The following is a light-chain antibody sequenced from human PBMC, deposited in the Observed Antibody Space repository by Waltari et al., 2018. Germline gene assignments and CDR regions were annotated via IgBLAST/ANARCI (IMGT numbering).Light chain of an antibody. Sequence: SALTQPASVSASPAQSITISSTGTSGDVGGYNFVSWYQRHPGKVPKLIIYEGSKRPSGISDRFSGSKSGNTASLTISGLQTEDEAEYYCYSYAGSSTWVFGGGTQLTVV. CDR2: EGS. J-gene: IGLJ3*02. CDR1: SGDVGGYNF. CDR3: YSYAGSSTWV. V-gene: IGLV2-23*01.